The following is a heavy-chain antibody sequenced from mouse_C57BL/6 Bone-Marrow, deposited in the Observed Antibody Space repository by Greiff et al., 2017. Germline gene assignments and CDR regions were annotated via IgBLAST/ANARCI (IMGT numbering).Heavy chain of an antibody. Sequence: QVQLKQPGAELVKPGASVKMSCKASGYTFTSYWITWVKQRPGQGLEWIGDIYPGSGSTNYNEKFKSKATLTVDTSSSAAYIQLSSLTSEDSAVYYCARWDSGDFDYWGQGTTLTVSS. CDR1: GYTFTSYW. CDR2: IYPGSGST. V-gene: IGHV1-55*01. D-gene: IGHD1-3*01. CDR3: ARWDSGDFDY. J-gene: IGHJ2*01.